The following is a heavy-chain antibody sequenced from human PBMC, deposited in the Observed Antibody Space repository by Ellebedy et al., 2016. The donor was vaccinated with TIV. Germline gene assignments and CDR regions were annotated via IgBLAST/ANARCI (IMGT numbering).Heavy chain of an antibody. Sequence: GSLRLSXTVSGDSVTSTNYYWSWIRQPPGKGLEWIGYVGSDGTTNYSPFLKSRVTISLHTSKSQFSLAVSSVTAADTAVYYCARDRMYYYDSSGSYSYYGMDVWGQGTTVTVSS. J-gene: IGHJ6*02. V-gene: IGHV4-61*01. D-gene: IGHD3-22*01. CDR2: VGSDGTT. CDR3: ARDRMYYYDSSGSYSYYGMDV. CDR1: GDSVTSTNYY.